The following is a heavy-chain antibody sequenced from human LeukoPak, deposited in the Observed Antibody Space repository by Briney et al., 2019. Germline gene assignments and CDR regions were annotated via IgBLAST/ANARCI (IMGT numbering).Heavy chain of an antibody. CDR2: IWYDESSK. V-gene: IGHV3-33*01. Sequence: PGGSLRLSCAASGFTFSNYGMHWVRQAPGQGLEWVAVIWYDESSKYYADSVKGRFTISRDNSKNTLCLQMNSLRAEDTAVYYCARDLNYGSGSKNPPLGYWGQGTLVTVSS. CDR1: GFTFSNYG. CDR3: ARDLNYGSGSKNPPLGY. D-gene: IGHD3-10*01. J-gene: IGHJ4*02.